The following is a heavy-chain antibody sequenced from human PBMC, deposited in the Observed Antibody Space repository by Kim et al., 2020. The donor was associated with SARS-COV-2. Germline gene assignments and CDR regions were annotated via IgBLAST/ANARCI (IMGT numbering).Heavy chain of an antibody. CDR2: LWYNGRNE. J-gene: IGHJ3*02. V-gene: IGHV3-33*01. Sequence: GASLRLSCAASRFTFKNYGMHWVRQTPGKGLEWVAVLWYNGRNEDYADSVKGRFTISRDNSKNTLYLQMNSLRVDDTALYYCVRDSRRGQYERPDEAFD. CDR1: RFTFKNYG. D-gene: IGHD3-3*01. CDR3: VRDSRRGQYERPDEAFD.